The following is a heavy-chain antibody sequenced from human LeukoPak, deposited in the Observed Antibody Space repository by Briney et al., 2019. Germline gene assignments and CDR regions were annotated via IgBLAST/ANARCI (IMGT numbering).Heavy chain of an antibody. V-gene: IGHV4-31*03. Sequence: SETLSLTCTVSGGSISSGGYYWSWIRQHPGKGLEWIGYIYYSGSTYYNPSLKSRVTISVDTSKNQFSLKLSSVTAADTAVYYCARDRGYYDSSGYYFNWFDPWGQGTLVTVSS. J-gene: IGHJ5*02. D-gene: IGHD3-22*01. CDR1: GGSISSGGYY. CDR2: IYYSGST. CDR3: ARDRGYYDSSGYYFNWFDP.